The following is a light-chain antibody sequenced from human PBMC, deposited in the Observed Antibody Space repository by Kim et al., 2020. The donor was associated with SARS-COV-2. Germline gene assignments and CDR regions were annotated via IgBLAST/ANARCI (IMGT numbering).Light chain of an antibody. V-gene: IGLV3-19*01. Sequence: ALGLTVTISCQGDSLRSYYASWYQQQPGPAPVLVIYGKNTRPSGIPDRFSGSSSGNTASLTITGARAEDEADYYCNSRDSTSNHVVFGGGTQLTVL. J-gene: IGLJ2*01. CDR1: SLRSYY. CDR3: NSRDSTSNHVV. CDR2: GKN.